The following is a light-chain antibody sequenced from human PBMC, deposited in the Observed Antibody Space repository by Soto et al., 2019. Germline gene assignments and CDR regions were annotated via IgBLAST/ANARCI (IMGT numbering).Light chain of an antibody. V-gene: IGLV2-14*01. CDR1: SSDVGRYNY. CDR2: DVS. Sequence: QSALTQPASVSGSPGQSITISCTGTSSDVGRYNYVSWYQQYPGKAPKLIIYDVSNRPSGVSNRFSGSKSGNTASLTISGLQAEDEGDYYCNSYTSSSAYVFGTGTQLTVL. J-gene: IGLJ1*01. CDR3: NSYTSSSAYV.